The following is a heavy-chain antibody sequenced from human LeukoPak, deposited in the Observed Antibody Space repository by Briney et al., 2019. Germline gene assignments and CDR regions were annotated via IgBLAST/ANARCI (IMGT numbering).Heavy chain of an antibody. J-gene: IGHJ3*02. CDR1: GYTFTSYD. D-gene: IGHD2-15*01. CDR2: MNPNSGNT. V-gene: IGHV1-8*01. Sequence: ASVKVPCKASGYTFTSYDINWVRQATGQGLEWMGWMNPNSGNTGYAQKFQARVSMTRNTSISTAYMELSSLRSEDTAVYYCTRGLVVLSATSWAFDIWGHGTMVTVSS. CDR3: TRGLVVLSATSWAFDI.